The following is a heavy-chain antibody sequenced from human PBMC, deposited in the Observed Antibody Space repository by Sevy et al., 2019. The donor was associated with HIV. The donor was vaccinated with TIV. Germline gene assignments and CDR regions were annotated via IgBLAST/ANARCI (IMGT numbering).Heavy chain of an antibody. J-gene: IGHJ4*02. Sequence: GGSLRLSCVASGFTFNEYVIHWARQAPGKGLEWVAGISWDSIRIAYAESIEGRFIISRDNAKNSLYLEMNSLRPEDTALYYCAKMNHWGQGTLVTVSS. CDR2: ISWDSIRI. CDR1: GFTFNEYV. V-gene: IGHV3-9*01. CDR3: AKMNH.